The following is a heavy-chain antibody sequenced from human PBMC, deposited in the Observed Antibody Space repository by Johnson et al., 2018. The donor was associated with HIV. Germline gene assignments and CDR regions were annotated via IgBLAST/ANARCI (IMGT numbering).Heavy chain of an antibody. CDR1: GFTFDDYA. J-gene: IGHJ3*02. CDR2: ISWNSGSI. D-gene: IGHD6-13*01. CDR3: AKDMAPPSRIAAAASHAFDI. Sequence: VESGGGVVRPGGSLRLSCAASGFTFDDYAMHWVRQAPGKGLEWVSGISWNSGSIGYADSVKGRFTISRDNAKNSLYLQMNSLRAEDTALYSCAKDMAPPSRIAAAASHAFDIWGQGTMVTVSS. V-gene: IGHV3-9*01.